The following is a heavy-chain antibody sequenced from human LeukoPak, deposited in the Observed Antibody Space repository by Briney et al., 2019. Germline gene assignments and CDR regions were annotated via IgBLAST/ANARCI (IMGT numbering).Heavy chain of an antibody. D-gene: IGHD6-6*01. CDR3: AKGRIAARLTFDY. CDR1: GFTFSSYA. Sequence: GGSLRLSCAASGFTFSSYAMSWARQAPGKGLEWVSAISGSGGSTYYADSVKGRFTIPRDNSKNTLYLQMSSLRAEDTAVYYCAKGRIAARLTFDYWGQGTLVTVSS. J-gene: IGHJ4*02. CDR2: ISGSGGST. V-gene: IGHV3-23*01.